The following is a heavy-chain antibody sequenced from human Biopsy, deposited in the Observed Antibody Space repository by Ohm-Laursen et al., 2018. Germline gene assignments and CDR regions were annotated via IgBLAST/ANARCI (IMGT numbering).Heavy chain of an antibody. CDR2: ITQSRST. CDR3: ARVPLPGIGAAYQGRFLYGMDV. V-gene: IGHV4-34*01. D-gene: IGHD6-13*01. Sequence: SETLSLTCAVYGGSFNGYFWSWIRQPPGKGLEWIGDITQSRSTNYSPSLKSRVTISVDTAKKQFPLSLRSVTAADTAVYYCARVPLPGIGAAYQGRFLYGMDVWGQGTTVSVSS. CDR1: GGSFNGYF. J-gene: IGHJ6*02.